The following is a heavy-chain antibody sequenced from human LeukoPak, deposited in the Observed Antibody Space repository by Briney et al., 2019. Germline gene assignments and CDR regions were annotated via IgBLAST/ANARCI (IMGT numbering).Heavy chain of an antibody. V-gene: IGHV4-34*01. J-gene: IGHJ4*02. CDR1: GGSFSGYY. D-gene: IGHD6-13*01. Sequence: SETLSLTCAVYGGSFSGYYWSWIRQPPGKGLEWIGEINHSGSTNYNPSLKSRVTISVDTSKNQFSLKLSSVTAADTAVYYCARVGKTSSSWYSYWGQGTLVTVSS. CDR2: INHSGST. CDR3: ARVGKTSSSWYSY.